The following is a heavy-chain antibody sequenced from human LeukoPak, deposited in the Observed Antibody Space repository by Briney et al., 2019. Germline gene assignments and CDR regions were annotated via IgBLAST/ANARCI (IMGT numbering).Heavy chain of an antibody. J-gene: IGHJ1*01. CDR1: GFTFSSNA. D-gene: IGHD6-19*01. CDR3: AKDPTVAGTAEYFQD. V-gene: IGHV3-23*01. Sequence: GGSLRLSCAVSGFTFSSNAMTWVRRAPGKGLGWVSVISGSGGFTYYADPVKGRFTISRDNSKNTLYLQMNSLRAEDTAVYYCAKDPTVAGTAEYFQDWGQGTLVTVSS. CDR2: ISGSGGFT.